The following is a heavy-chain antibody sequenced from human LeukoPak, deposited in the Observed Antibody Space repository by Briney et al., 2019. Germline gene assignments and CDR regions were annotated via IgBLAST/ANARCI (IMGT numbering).Heavy chain of an antibody. J-gene: IGHJ4*02. CDR1: GGSFSGYY. CDR3: GRGWGAACHLYFDY. Sequence: SETLSLTCAVYGGSFSGYYWSWIRQPPGKGLERIGEINHSGSTNYNPSLKSRVTISVDTSKNQFSLKLSSVTAADTAVYYCGRGWGAACHLYFDYWGQGTLVTVSS. V-gene: IGHV4-34*01. CDR2: INHSGST. D-gene: IGHD6-6*01.